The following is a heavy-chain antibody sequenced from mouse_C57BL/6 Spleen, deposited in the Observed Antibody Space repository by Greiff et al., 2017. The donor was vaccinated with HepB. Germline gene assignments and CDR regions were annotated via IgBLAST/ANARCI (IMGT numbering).Heavy chain of an antibody. J-gene: IGHJ4*01. CDR3: TRGLRQGYYYAMDY. CDR2: IRLKSDNYAT. V-gene: IGHV6-3*01. Sequence: DVKLVESGGGLVQPGGSMKLSCVASGFTFSNYWMNWVRQSPEKGLEWVAQIRLKSDNYATHYAESVKGRFTISRDDSKSSVYLQMNNLRAEDTGIYYCTRGLRQGYYYAMDYWGQGTSVTVSS. CDR1: GFTFSNYW. D-gene: IGHD2-2*01.